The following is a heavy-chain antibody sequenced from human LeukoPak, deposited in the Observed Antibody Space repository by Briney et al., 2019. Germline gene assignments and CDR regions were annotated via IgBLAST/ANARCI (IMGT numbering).Heavy chain of an antibody. CDR2: MYYSGNT. D-gene: IGHD3-16*01. CDR3: ARAFTSWAFDY. J-gene: IGHJ4*02. Sequence: SETLSLTCSVSGVSISSYYWSWIRQPPGKGLEWIGYMYYSGNTKYNPSLKSRVAISVDTSKNQFSLKLTSVTAADTAVYYCARAFTSWAFDYWGQGTLVTVSS. V-gene: IGHV4-59*13. CDR1: GVSISSYY.